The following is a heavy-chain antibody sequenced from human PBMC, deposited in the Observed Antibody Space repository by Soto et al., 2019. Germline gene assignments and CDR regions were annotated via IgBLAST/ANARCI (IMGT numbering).Heavy chain of an antibody. CDR2: ISYDGSNK. D-gene: IGHD6-13*01. Sequence: GGSLRLSCAASGFTFSSYGMHWVRQAPGKGLEWVAVISYDGSNKYYADSVKGRFTISRDNSKNTLYLQMNSLRAEDTAVYYCAKVSIAADGTGWFDPWGQGTLVTVS. CDR1: GFTFSSYG. CDR3: AKVSIAADGTGWFDP. J-gene: IGHJ5*02. V-gene: IGHV3-30*18.